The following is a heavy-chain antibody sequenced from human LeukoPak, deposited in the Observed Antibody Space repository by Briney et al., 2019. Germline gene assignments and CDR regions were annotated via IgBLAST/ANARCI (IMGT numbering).Heavy chain of an antibody. CDR2: MNPNSGNT. J-gene: IGHJ4*02. CDR1: GYTFKNYD. CDR3: ARATPGGLHGYSFDY. D-gene: IGHD5-24*01. Sequence: GASVKVFCKASGYTFKNYDINWVRQATGQGLEWMGWMNPNSGNTGFAQKFQDRVSITRDTSINTAYMELTSLRSGDTAVYYCARATPGGLHGYSFDYWGQGTVVTVYS. V-gene: IGHV1-8*02.